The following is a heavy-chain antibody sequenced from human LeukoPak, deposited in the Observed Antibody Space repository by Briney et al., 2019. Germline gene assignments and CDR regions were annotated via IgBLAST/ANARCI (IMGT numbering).Heavy chain of an antibody. V-gene: IGHV3-74*01. D-gene: IGHD7-27*01. CDR3: ASVTNWAFDY. J-gene: IGHJ4*02. CDR1: GFTFSSYW. Sequence: GGSLRLSCAASGFTFSSYWMHWVRHAPGKGLVWVSRINSDGSSTSYADSVKGRFTISRDNAKNSLYLQMNSLRDEDTAVYYCASVTNWAFDYWGQGTLVTVSS. CDR2: INSDGSST.